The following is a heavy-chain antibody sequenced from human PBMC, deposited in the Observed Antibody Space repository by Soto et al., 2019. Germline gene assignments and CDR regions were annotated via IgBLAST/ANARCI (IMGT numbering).Heavy chain of an antibody. J-gene: IGHJ2*01. CDR2: IYSGGKT. V-gene: IGHV3-53*02. CDR1: GFIVSTNY. Sequence: EVQLVETGGGLILPGGSLRLSCAASGFIVSTNYMSWVRQAPGKGLEWVSIIYSGGKTYYADSVKGRFTISRDDSKNTVYLQMNSLRAEDTAVYCCARVRSGNYHWYFDLWGRGTLVTVSS. D-gene: IGHD3-3*01. CDR3: ARVRSGNYHWYFDL.